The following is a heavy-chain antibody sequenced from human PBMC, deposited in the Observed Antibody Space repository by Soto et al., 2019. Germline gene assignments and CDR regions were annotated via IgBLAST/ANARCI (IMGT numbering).Heavy chain of an antibody. CDR2: INTGGAS. V-gene: IGHV3-15*01. CDR1: GFSVSDTW. CDR3: SRDKESSDYGLDH. Sequence: EVQLVESGGGLVQPGESLRVSCADSGFSVSDTWLNWVRQAPGKGLEWGGRINTGGASDYAAPVRDRFFISRDESQNTLYLQMHGLKSEDTAVYYCSRDKESSDYGLDHWGQGTLVTVSS. J-gene: IGHJ4*02. D-gene: IGHD4-17*01.